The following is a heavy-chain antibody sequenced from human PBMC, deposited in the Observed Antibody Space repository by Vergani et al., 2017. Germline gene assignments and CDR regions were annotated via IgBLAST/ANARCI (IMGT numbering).Heavy chain of an antibody. CDR2: INPSGGST. Sequence: QVQLVQSGAEVKKPGASVKVSCQASGYTFTSYYIHWVRQAPGQGLEWMGVINPSGGSTNYAQNFQGRVTMTRDTSTSTVFMELSSLRSEDTAVYYCARRLRIAAAGWFDPWGQGTLVTVSS. J-gene: IGHJ5*02. CDR1: GYTFTSYY. CDR3: ARRLRIAAAGWFDP. D-gene: IGHD6-13*01. V-gene: IGHV1-46*01.